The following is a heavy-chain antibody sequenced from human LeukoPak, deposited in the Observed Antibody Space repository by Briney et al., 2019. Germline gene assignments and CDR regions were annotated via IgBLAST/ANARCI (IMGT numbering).Heavy chain of an antibody. Sequence: ASVKVSCKASQYTFTDYAVHWVRQAPGQRLEWMGWINAGNGKTKYSQSFQGRVTITRDTSATTAYMELSSLRSDDTAVYYCARVRNWDTSYFDYWGQGTLVTVSS. CDR2: INAGNGKT. CDR3: ARVRNWDTSYFDY. V-gene: IGHV1-3*01. CDR1: QYTFTDYA. D-gene: IGHD7-27*01. J-gene: IGHJ4*02.